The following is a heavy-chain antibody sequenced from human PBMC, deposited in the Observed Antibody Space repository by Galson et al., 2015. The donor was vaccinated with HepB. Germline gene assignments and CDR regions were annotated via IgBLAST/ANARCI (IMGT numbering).Heavy chain of an antibody. D-gene: IGHD6-13*01. CDR1: GFTFSSYG. Sequence: SLRLSCAASGFTFSSYGMHWVRQAPGKGLEWVAVIWYDGSNKYYADSVKGRFTISRDNSKNTLYLQMNSLRAEDTAVYYCARGELVDSSSWYGGGYWGQGTLVTVSS. J-gene: IGHJ4*02. CDR3: ARGELVDSSSWYGGGY. CDR2: IWYDGSNK. V-gene: IGHV3-33*01.